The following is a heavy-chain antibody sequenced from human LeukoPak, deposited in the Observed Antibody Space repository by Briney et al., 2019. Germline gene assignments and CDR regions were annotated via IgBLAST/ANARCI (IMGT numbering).Heavy chain of an antibody. Sequence: GGSLRLSCAASGFTFRSNGMNWVRQAPGKGLEWVAHVQPDGSAKIYADSVKGRFTISRDNAKDSVYLQMNSLRVEDTAVYYCARDFFGWSSLGHWGQGTLVTVSS. CDR1: GFTFRSNG. CDR2: VQPDGSAK. D-gene: IGHD6-19*01. CDR3: ARDFFGWSSLGH. V-gene: IGHV3-7*01. J-gene: IGHJ1*01.